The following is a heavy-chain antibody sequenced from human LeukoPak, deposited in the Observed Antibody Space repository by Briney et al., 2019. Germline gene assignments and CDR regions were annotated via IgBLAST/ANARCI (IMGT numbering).Heavy chain of an antibody. CDR1: GYTFTSYG. Sequence: ASVRVSCKASGYTFTSYGISWVRQAPGQGLEWMGWISAYNGNTNYAQKLQGRVTMTTDTSTSTAYMELRSLRSDDTAVYYCARDGNYYDSSGRRPDYRGQGTLVTVSS. V-gene: IGHV1-18*01. D-gene: IGHD3-22*01. CDR3: ARDGNYYDSSGRRPDY. J-gene: IGHJ4*02. CDR2: ISAYNGNT.